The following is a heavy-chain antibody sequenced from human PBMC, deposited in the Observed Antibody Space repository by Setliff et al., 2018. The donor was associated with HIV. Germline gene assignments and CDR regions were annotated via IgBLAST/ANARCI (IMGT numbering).Heavy chain of an antibody. Sequence: TLSLTCTVSGGSINSTSYYWGWIRQPPGNGLEWIGSIYHTGSTYYKPSLKSRVTISVDTSKNQFSLKLSSVTAADTAVYYCAASSAAISVADLWGQGTLVTVSS. CDR3: AASSAAISVADL. D-gene: IGHD6-19*01. CDR1: GGSINSTSYY. J-gene: IGHJ5*02. V-gene: IGHV4-39*07. CDR2: IYHTGST.